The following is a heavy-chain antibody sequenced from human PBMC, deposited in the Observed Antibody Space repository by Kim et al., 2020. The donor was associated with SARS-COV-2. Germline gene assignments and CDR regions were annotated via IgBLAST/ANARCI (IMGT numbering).Heavy chain of an antibody. J-gene: IGHJ4*01. CDR3: VRSGRWVLVARQGFDY. Sequence: GGSLRLSCAASGFTFSSYTMHWVRQAPGKGLEWVAIISYEGRNKYYADSLQGRFTISRDNSKNTLYLQMNSLRAEDTAVYYCVRSGRWVLVARQGFDYWG. V-gene: IGHV3-30*04. D-gene: IGHD1-26*01. CDR2: ISYEGRNK. CDR1: GFTFSSYT.